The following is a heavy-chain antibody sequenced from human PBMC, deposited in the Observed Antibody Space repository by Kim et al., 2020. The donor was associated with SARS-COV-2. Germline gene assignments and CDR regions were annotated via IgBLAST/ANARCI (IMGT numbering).Heavy chain of an antibody. V-gene: IGHV4-59*01. CDR3: ARALEGYSSGWYVDY. Sequence: SETLSLTCTASGGSFSSYYWSWIRQPPGKGLEWIGYIYYSGSTNYNPSLKSRVTISVDTSKNQFSLKLSSVTAADTAVYYCARALEGYSSGWYVDYWGQGTMVTVSS. CDR1: GGSFSSYY. D-gene: IGHD6-19*01. J-gene: IGHJ4*02. CDR2: IYYSGST.